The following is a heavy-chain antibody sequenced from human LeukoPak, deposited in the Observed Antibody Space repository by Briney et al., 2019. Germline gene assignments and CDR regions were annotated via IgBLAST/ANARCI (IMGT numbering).Heavy chain of an antibody. D-gene: IGHD2-15*01. CDR2: INAGNGNT. J-gene: IGHJ3*02. V-gene: IGHV1-3*01. CDR1: GYTFTNYA. Sequence: GASVKVSCKASGYTFTNYAMHWVRQAPGQRLEWMGWINAGNGNTKYSQKFQDRVTITRDTSASTAYMELSSLSSEDTAVYYCARVSGLVVADAFDIWGQGTMVTVSS. CDR3: ARVSGLVVADAFDI.